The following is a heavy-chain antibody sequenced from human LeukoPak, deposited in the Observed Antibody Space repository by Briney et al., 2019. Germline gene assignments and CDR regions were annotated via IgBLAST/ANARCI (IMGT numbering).Heavy chain of an antibody. CDR2: ISWNSGSI. J-gene: IGHJ4*02. D-gene: IGHD6-6*01. V-gene: IGHV3-9*01. CDR3: AGALAARLGIGY. Sequence: GGSLRLSCAASGFTFDDYAMHWVRQAPGKGLEWVSGISWNSGSIGYADFVKGRFTISRDNAKNSLYLQMNSLRAEDTALYYCAGALAARLGIGYWGQGTLVTVSS. CDR1: GFTFDDYA.